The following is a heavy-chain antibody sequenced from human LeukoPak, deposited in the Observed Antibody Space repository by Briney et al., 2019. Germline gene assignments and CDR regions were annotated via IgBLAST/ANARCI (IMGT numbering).Heavy chain of an antibody. Sequence: GGSLRLSCAASGFTISSNHMSWVRQAPGKGLEWISVIYSDGGTYYADSVKGRFTISRHNSESTLCLQMDSLKREDTGVYYCARQNHWSGSFSYYFDYWGQGTLVTVSS. J-gene: IGHJ4*02. V-gene: IGHV3-53*04. CDR1: GFTISSNH. CDR3: ARQNHWSGSFSYYFDY. CDR2: IYSDGGT. D-gene: IGHD1-26*01.